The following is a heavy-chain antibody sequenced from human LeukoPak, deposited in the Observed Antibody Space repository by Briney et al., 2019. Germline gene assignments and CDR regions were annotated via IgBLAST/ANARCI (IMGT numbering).Heavy chain of an antibody. J-gene: IGHJ6*03. CDR1: GFTFSSYA. CDR3: AKTGTPGHYVYMDV. CDR2: ISGSGGST. V-gene: IGHV3-23*01. D-gene: IGHD1-14*01. Sequence: GGSLRLSCAASGFTFSSYAMSWVRQAPGKGLEWVSAISGSGGSTYYADSVKGRFTISRDNSKNTLYLQINSLRAEDTAVYYCAKTGTPGHYVYMDVWGKGTTVTVSS.